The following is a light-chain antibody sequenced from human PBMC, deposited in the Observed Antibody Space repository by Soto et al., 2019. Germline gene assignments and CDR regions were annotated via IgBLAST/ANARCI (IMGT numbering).Light chain of an antibody. CDR1: QSISTY. Sequence: DIQMTQSRSSLYASVGDRVTITSRAIQSISTYLNCYQQKPGKAPNLLNYAASSLQSGVPSRFSGSGSGTDFTLSISSLQPEDFATYYCQQSYSRPRAFGQGTKVEIK. V-gene: IGKV1-39*01. CDR2: AAS. J-gene: IGKJ1*01. CDR3: QQSYSRPRA.